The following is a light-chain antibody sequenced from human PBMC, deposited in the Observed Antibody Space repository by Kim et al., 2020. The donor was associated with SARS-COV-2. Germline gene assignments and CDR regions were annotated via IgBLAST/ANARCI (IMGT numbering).Light chain of an antibody. Sequence: SASVGDSGTITCRSSQVISNYLAWFQQKPGKAPKSLIYDASRLQSGVPSKFSGSGYGTDFTLTISGLQPEDFATYYCQQYDNYPYTFGQGTKLEI. J-gene: IGKJ2*01. CDR1: QVISNY. V-gene: IGKV1-16*02. CDR3: QQYDNYPYT. CDR2: DAS.